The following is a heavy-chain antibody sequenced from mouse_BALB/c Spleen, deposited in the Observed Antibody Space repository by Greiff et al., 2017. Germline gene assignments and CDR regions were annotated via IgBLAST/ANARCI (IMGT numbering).Heavy chain of an antibody. D-gene: IGHD1-1*01. CDR2: IYPGNVNT. V-gene: IGHV1S56*01. CDR1: GYTFTSYY. CDR3: ARAGPNYYGSSYDAMDY. J-gene: IGHJ4*01. Sequence: VQLHQSGPELVKPGASVRISCKASGYTFTSYYIHWVKQRPGQGLEWIGWIYPGNVNTKYNEKFKGKATLTADKSSSTAYMQLSSLTSEDSAVYFCARAGPNYYGSSYDAMDYWGQGTSVTVSS.